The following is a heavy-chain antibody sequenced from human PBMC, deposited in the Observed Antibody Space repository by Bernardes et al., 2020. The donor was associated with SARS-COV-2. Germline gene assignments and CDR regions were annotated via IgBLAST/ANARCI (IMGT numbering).Heavy chain of an antibody. V-gene: IGHV4-59*01. CDR1: GGSISSYY. CDR2: IYYSGST. CDR3: ARVDYSSGWYNWFDP. J-gene: IGHJ5*01. Sequence: SETLSLTCTVSGGSISSYYWSWIRQPPGKGLEWIGYIYYSGSTNYNPSLKSRVTISVDTSKNQFSLKLSSVTAADTAVYYCARVDYSSGWYNWFDPWGQGTTVTVSS. D-gene: IGHD6-19*01.